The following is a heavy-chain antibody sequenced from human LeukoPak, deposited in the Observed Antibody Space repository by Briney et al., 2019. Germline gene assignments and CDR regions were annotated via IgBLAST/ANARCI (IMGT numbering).Heavy chain of an antibody. D-gene: IGHD5-18*01. V-gene: IGHV3-53*01. Sequence: PGGSLRLSCAASGFTVSSNYMSWVRQAPGKGLEWVSVIYSGGSTYYADSVKGRFTISRDNSKNTLYLQMNSLRAEDTAVYYCARGKDTGVYGMDVWGQGTTVTVSS. CDR1: GFTVSSNY. J-gene: IGHJ6*02. CDR2: IYSGGST. CDR3: ARGKDTGVYGMDV.